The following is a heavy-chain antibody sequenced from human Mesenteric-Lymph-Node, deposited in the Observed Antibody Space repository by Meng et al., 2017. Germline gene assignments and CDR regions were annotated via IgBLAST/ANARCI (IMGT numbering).Heavy chain of an antibody. CDR1: GYTFTSYY. J-gene: IGHJ3*02. Sequence: GESLKISCQASGYTFTSYYMHWVRQAPGQGLEWMGIINPSGGSTSYAQKFQGRVTMTRDTSTSTVYMELSSLRSEDTAVYYCARDLGATQDAFDIWGQGTMVTVSS. CDR3: ARDLGATQDAFDI. CDR2: INPSGGST. V-gene: IGHV1-46*01. D-gene: IGHD1-26*01.